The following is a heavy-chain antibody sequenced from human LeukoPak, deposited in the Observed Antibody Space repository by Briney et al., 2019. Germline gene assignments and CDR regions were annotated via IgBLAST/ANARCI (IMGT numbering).Heavy chain of an antibody. V-gene: IGHV3-7*01. J-gene: IGHJ6*02. CDR1: GFTFSSYW. CDR2: IKQDGSEK. D-gene: IGHD2-21*01. CDR3: AREIQGIRQYYYYYYGMDV. Sequence: PGGSLRLSCAASGFTFSSYWMNWVRQAPGKGLEWVANIKQDGSEKYYVDSVKGRFTISRDNAKNSLYLQMNSLRAEDTAVDYCAREIQGIRQYYYYYYGMDVWGQGTKVTVSS.